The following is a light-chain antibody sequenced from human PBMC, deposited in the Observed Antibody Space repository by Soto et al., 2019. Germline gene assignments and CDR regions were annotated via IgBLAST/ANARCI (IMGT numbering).Light chain of an antibody. V-gene: IGKV3D-15*01. J-gene: IGKJ2*01. CDR3: QQYDELPYT. Sequence: EIVLTQSPATLSLSLGERATLSCRASQSLSGYLAWYQQKPGQPPRLLIYSASHRATGIPARFTGSGSGTDFTFTISGLQPGDRATYFCQQYDELPYTFGGGTRLEI. CDR2: SAS. CDR1: QSLSGY.